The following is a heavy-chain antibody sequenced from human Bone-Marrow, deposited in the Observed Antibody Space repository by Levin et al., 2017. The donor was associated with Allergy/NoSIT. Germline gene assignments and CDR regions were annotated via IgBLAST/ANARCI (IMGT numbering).Heavy chain of an antibody. J-gene: IGHJ4*02. CDR2: FDPEDGET. CDR1: GYTLTELS. V-gene: IGHV1-24*01. Sequence: PWASVKVSCKVSGYTLTELSMHWVRQAPGKGLEWMGGFDPEDGETIYAQKFQGRVTMTEDTSTDTAYMELSSLRSEDTAVYYCATPRLAVAGTVYWGQGTLVTVSS. CDR3: ATPRLAVAGTVY. D-gene: IGHD6-19*01.